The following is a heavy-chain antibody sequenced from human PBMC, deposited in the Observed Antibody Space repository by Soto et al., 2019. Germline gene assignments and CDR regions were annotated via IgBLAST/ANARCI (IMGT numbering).Heavy chain of an antibody. CDR3: ASRGYCSGGSCYGVYGMDV. J-gene: IGHJ6*02. Sequence: GESLKISCKGSGYSFTSYWISWVRQMPGKGLEWMGRIDPSDSYTNYSPSFQGHVTISADKSISTAYLQWSSLKASDTAMYYCASRGYCSGGSCYGVYGMDVWGQGTTVTVS. CDR2: IDPSDSYT. V-gene: IGHV5-10-1*01. D-gene: IGHD2-15*01. CDR1: GYSFTSYW.